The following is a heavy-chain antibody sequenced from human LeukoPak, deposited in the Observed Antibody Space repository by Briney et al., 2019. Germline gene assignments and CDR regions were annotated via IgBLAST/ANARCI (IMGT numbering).Heavy chain of an antibody. CDR3: ARDSQEFFQH. CDR1: GFTFDNYA. Sequence: GGSLRLSCAASGFTFDNYAIHWVRQAPGKVLEWVSLISGDGGSTYYADSMKGRFTISRDNSKNSLYLQMNSLRTEDTALYYCARDSQEFFQHWGQGTLVTVSS. CDR2: ISGDGGST. J-gene: IGHJ1*01. V-gene: IGHV3-43*02.